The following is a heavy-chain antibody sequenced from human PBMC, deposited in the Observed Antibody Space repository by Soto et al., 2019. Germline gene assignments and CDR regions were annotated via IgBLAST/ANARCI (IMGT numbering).Heavy chain of an antibody. D-gene: IGHD6-13*01. V-gene: IGHV4-39*01. Sequence: QLQLQESGPGLVKPSETMSLTCTVSGGSISSSSYYWGWIRQPPGKGLEWIGSIYYIGSTYYNPSLKSRVTISVDTSKNQFSLKLSSVTAADTAVYYCAKIAEAGTFAYWGQGTLVTVSS. CDR2: IYYIGST. CDR3: AKIAEAGTFAY. J-gene: IGHJ4*02. CDR1: GGSISSSSYY.